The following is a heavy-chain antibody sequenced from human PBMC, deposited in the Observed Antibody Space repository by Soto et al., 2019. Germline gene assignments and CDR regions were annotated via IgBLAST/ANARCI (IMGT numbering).Heavy chain of an antibody. CDR2: ISYDGSLQ. D-gene: IGHD5-18*01. V-gene: IGHV3-30*03. Sequence: QAQLVEYGGGVVQPGRSLRLSCAASGFAFSSYGMHWVRQAPGTGLEWVAVISYDGSLQHYADSVKGRFTISRYNAKNMVLLQMSSLRAEDTAVYYCVSDRGYGHASVPYSWGQGTLVSVSS. J-gene: IGHJ4*02. CDR3: VSDRGYGHASVPYS. CDR1: GFAFSSYG.